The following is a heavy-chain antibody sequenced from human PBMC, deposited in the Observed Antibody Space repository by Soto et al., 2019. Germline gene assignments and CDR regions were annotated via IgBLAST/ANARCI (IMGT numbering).Heavy chain of an antibody. Sequence: SQTLSLTCAISGDSVSSNSAAWNWIRQSPSRGLEWLGRTYYRSTRWYNDYAVSVKSRITVNPDTSKNQFSLHLNSVTPEDTAVYYCAGTPSLQWYYMDVWDKGTTVNVSS. V-gene: IGHV6-1*01. CDR1: GDSVSSNSAA. CDR2: TYYRSTRWYN. J-gene: IGHJ6*03. CDR3: AGTPSLQWYYMDV. D-gene: IGHD1-7*01.